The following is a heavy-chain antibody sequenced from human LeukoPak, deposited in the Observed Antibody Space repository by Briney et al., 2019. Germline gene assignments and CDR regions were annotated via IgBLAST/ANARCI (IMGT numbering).Heavy chain of an antibody. V-gene: IGHV3-49*04. CDR2: IRSKVYGATT. D-gene: IGHD6-25*01. J-gene: IGHJ4*02. Sequence: HPGGSLRLSCPTSGFTFGDYSLNWVRQAPGKGLEWVGFIRSKVYGATTDYAASVKGRFTISREDSRSIAYLQMNSLKTEDTAVYYCACLYTNSGLDYWGQGTLVTVSS. CDR3: ACLYTNSGLDY. CDR1: GFTFGDYS.